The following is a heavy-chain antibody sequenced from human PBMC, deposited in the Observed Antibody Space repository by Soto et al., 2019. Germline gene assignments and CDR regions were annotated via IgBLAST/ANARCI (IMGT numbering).Heavy chain of an antibody. Sequence: GGSLRLSCAGSGFIVSSYYMSWVRQAPGKGLEWISVIYSGGSTYYADSVKGRFTISRDNSENTLYLQLNSLRAEDTAVYYCEKSGGNGWFADDFDVWGQGTMVTVSS. CDR3: EKSGGNGWFADDFDV. J-gene: IGHJ3*01. CDR2: IYSGGST. CDR1: GFIVSSYY. D-gene: IGHD6-19*01. V-gene: IGHV3-53*01.